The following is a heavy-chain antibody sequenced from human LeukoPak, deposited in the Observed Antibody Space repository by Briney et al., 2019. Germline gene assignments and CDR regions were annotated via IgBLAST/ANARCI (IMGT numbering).Heavy chain of an antibody. CDR2: ISSSSSYI. CDR1: GFTSNSYS. V-gene: IGHV3-21*01. D-gene: IGHD3-22*01. Sequence: AGGSLRLSCAASGFTSNSYSMNWVRQAPGKGLEWVSSISSSSSYIYYADSVKGRFTISRDNAKNSLYLQMNSLRAEDTAVYYCARAPAVVASFDYWGQGTLVTVSS. J-gene: IGHJ4*02. CDR3: ARAPAVVASFDY.